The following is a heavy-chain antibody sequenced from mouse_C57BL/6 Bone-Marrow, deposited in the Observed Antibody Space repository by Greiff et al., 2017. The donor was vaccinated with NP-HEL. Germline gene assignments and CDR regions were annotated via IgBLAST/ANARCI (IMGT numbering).Heavy chain of an antibody. J-gene: IGHJ2*01. CDR3: ARHYGHY. Sequence: VQLQQSGGDLVKPGGSLKLSCAASGFTFSSYGMSWVRQTPDKRLEWVATISSGGSYTYYPDSVKGRFTISRDNAKNTLYLQMSSLKSEDTAMYYCARHYGHYWGQGTTLTVSS. V-gene: IGHV5-6*01. D-gene: IGHD1-2*01. CDR2: ISSGGSYT. CDR1: GFTFSSYG.